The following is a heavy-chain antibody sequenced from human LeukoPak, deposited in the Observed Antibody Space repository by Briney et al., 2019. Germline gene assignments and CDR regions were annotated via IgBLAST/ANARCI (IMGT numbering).Heavy chain of an antibody. Sequence: ASVKVSCKASGYTFTSYGISWVRQAPGQGLDWLGWISAYNGNTNYAQKLQGRVTMTTDTSTSTAYMELRSLRSDDTAVYYCARDNRYYDYVWGSYLYFDYWGQGTLVTVSS. CDR1: GYTFTSYG. CDR2: ISAYNGNT. D-gene: IGHD3-16*02. J-gene: IGHJ4*02. CDR3: ARDNRYYDYVWGSYLYFDY. V-gene: IGHV1-18*01.